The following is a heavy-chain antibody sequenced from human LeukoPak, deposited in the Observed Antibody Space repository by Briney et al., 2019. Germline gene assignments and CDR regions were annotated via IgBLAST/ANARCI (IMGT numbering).Heavy chain of an antibody. CDR1: GGSLSGYY. D-gene: IGHD4-17*01. Sequence: PSETLSLTCAVSGGSLSGYYWSWIRQSPGKGLEWMGDIHHDARTKYKSSFKSRITIFLVSSKNEVSLRLSPVTPADTSLYFCARDVVPRDYGDTLNAYDLWGQGTMVTVS. V-gene: IGHV4-34*01. J-gene: IGHJ3*01. CDR3: ARDVVPRDYGDTLNAYDL. CDR2: IHHDART.